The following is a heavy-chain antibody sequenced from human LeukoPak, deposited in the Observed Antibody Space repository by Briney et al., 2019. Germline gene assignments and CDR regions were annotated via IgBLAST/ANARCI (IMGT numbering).Heavy chain of an antibody. CDR1: GFTFSSYW. J-gene: IGHJ5*02. Sequence: GGSLRLSCAASGFTFSSYWMSWVRQAPGKGLEWVANIKQDGSEKYYVDSVKGRFTISRDNAKNSLYLQMNSLRAEDTAVYYCARDDCSSISYYHNWFDPWGQGTLVTVSS. V-gene: IGHV3-7*01. CDR2: IKQDGSEK. CDR3: ARDDCSSISYYHNWFDP. D-gene: IGHD2-2*01.